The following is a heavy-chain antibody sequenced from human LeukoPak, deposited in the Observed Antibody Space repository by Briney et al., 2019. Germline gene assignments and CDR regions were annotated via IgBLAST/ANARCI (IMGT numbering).Heavy chain of an antibody. Sequence: GASVKVSCKASGYTFTGYYMHWVRQAPGQGLEWMGWINPNSGGANYAQKFQGRVTMTRDTSISTAYMELSRLRSDDTAVYYCARGEEWYYYDSSGYFTPYYFDYWGQGTLVTVSS. CDR1: GYTFTGYY. J-gene: IGHJ4*02. CDR3: ARGEEWYYYDSSGYFTPYYFDY. D-gene: IGHD3-22*01. CDR2: INPNSGGA. V-gene: IGHV1-2*02.